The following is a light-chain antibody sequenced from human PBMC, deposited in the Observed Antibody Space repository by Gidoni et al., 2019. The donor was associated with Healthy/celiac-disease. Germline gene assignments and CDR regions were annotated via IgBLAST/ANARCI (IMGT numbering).Light chain of an antibody. V-gene: IGKV3-11*01. J-gene: IGKJ4*01. CDR3: QQRTNWLT. CDR2: DAS. CDR1: QSVSSY. Sequence: EIVLTQSPATLSLSPGERATPSCRASQSVSSYLAWYQQKPGQAPRLLSYDASNRATGIPARFSGSGSGTHFTLTSSSLEPEDVAVYYCQQRTNWLTFGGGTKVEI.